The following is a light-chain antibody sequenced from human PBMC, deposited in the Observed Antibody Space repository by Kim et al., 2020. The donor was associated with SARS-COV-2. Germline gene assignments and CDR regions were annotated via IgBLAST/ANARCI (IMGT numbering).Light chain of an antibody. J-gene: IGKJ5*01. V-gene: IGKV3-20*01. Sequence: EIVLTQSPGILSLSPGESVTLSCRASESVSSSYLAWYQQKSGQAPRLLIYAASSRATGIPDRFSGRGSGTAFILTISRVEPEDSAVYYCQKYGSTRLTYGQGTRLEIK. CDR1: ESVSSSY. CDR2: AAS. CDR3: QKYGSTRLT.